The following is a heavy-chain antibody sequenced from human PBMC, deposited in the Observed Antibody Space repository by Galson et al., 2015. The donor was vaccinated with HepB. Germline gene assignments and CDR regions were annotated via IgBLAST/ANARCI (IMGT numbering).Heavy chain of an antibody. Sequence: QSGAEVKKPGESLTISCKASGYSFTNYRVAWVRQLPGKGLEWMGMVFPGDSDTRYGPAFQGQVTVSADKSIATAYLQWSSLKASDTAIYYCARNIVGPADHDAFDIWGQGTMVTVSS. CDR1: GYSFTNYR. V-gene: IGHV5-51*01. D-gene: IGHD1-26*01. J-gene: IGHJ3*02. CDR3: ARNIVGPADHDAFDI. CDR2: VFPGDSDT.